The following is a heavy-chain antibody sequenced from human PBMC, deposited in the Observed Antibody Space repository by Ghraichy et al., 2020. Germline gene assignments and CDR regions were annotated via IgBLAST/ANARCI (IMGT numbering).Heavy chain of an antibody. Sequence: SETLSLTCTVSGGSISSYYWSWIRQPPGKGLEWIGYIYYSGSTNYNPSLKSRVTISVDTSKNQFSLKLSSVTAADTAVYYCAREGSPGYNWFDPWGQGTLLSVPS. CDR1: GGSISSYY. V-gene: IGHV4-59*01. CDR2: IYYSGST. J-gene: IGHJ5*02. CDR3: AREGSPGYNWFDP. D-gene: IGHD2-15*01.